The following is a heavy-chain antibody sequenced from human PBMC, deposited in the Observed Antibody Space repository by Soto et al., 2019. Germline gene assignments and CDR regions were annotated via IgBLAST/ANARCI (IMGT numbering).Heavy chain of an antibody. CDR3: ARVSNDFSYGWFDP. J-gene: IGHJ5*02. D-gene: IGHD4-4*01. V-gene: IGHV3-33*01. CDR1: GFTFSSYG. CDR2: IWYDGSNK. Sequence: GGSLRLSCAASGFTFSSYGMHWVRQAPGKGLEWVAVIWYDGSNKYYADSVKGRFTISRDNSKNTLYLQMNSLRAEDTAVYYCARVSNDFSYGWFDPWGQGTLVTVSS.